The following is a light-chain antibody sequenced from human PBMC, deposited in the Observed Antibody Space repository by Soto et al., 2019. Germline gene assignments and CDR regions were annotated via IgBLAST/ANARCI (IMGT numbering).Light chain of an antibody. CDR3: QQYNSYSWT. CDR1: QSISSW. V-gene: IGKV1-5*03. J-gene: IGKJ1*01. Sequence: DIQMTQSPSTLSASVGDRVTITCRASQSISSWLAWYLQKPGKAPKLLIYKASSLESGVPSRFSGSGSGTEFTIAISSLQPDDFATYYCQQYNSYSWTFGQGTKVDI. CDR2: KAS.